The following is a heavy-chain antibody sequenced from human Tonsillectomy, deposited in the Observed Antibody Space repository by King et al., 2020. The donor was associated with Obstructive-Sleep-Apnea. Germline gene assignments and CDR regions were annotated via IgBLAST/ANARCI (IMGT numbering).Heavy chain of an antibody. CDR3: AKGGSRSY. CDR1: GFTFDDYA. V-gene: IGHV3-9*01. D-gene: IGHD3-10*01. J-gene: IGHJ4*02. Sequence: VQLVESGGGLVQPGRSLRLSCAASGFTFDDYAMHWVRQAPGKGLEWVSGISWYSGRIDYVDSVKGRFTISRDNAKNSLYLQMNSLRAEDTAFYYCAKGGSRSYWGQGTLVTVSS. CDR2: ISWYSGRI.